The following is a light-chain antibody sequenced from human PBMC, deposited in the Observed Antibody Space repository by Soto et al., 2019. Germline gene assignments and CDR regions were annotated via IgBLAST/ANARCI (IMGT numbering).Light chain of an antibody. CDR1: QSVASNY. CDR2: DAS. Sequence: EIVLTQSPGTLSLSPGERATLSCRASQSVASNYIAWYQQKPGQAPRLLIYDASSRATGIPDRFSGTGSGTDFTLTISRLEPEHFAVYYCQQYGTSVLVSFGGGTKVEIK. CDR3: QQYGTSVLVS. J-gene: IGKJ4*01. V-gene: IGKV3-20*01.